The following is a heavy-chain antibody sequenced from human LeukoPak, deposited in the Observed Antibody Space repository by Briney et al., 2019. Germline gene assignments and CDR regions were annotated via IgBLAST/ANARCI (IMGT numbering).Heavy chain of an antibody. CDR3: ARADSPRSGWYDY. V-gene: IGHV1-8*02. Sequence: ASVKVSCKASGYIFTSYYIHWVRQAPGQGLEWMGWMNPNSGNTGYAQKFQGRVTMTRNTSISTAYMELSSLRSEDTAVYYCARADSPRSGWYDYWGQGTLVTVSS. CDR1: GYIFTSYY. D-gene: IGHD6-19*01. J-gene: IGHJ4*02. CDR2: MNPNSGNT.